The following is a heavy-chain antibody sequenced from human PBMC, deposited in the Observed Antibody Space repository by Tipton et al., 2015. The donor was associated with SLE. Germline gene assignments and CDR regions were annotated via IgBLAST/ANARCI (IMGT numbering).Heavy chain of an antibody. CDR1: GGSISSSRYY. D-gene: IGHD6-19*01. V-gene: IGHV4-61*02. Sequence: TLSLTCSVSGGSISSSRYYWNWIRQPAGKALEWIGRIYSTGSTNYNPSFQTRVTISVDTSKNQFSLKLSSVTAADTAIYYCARRGWVDAFDIWGQGTMVIVSS. CDR3: ARRGWVDAFDI. CDR2: IYSTGST. J-gene: IGHJ3*02.